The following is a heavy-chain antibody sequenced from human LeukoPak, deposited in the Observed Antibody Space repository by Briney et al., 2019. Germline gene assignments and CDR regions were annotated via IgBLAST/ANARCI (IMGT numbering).Heavy chain of an antibody. CDR2: ISGSGGST. CDR1: GFTFSSYG. D-gene: IGHD2-21*02. Sequence: GGSLRLSCAASGFTFSSYGMSWVRQAPGKGLEWVSAISGSGGSTYYADSVKGRFTISRDNSKNTLYLQMNNLRAEDTAVYYCAKDHIVVVTAIPVSVDYWGQGTLVTVSS. V-gene: IGHV3-23*01. CDR3: AKDHIVVVTAIPVSVDY. J-gene: IGHJ4*02.